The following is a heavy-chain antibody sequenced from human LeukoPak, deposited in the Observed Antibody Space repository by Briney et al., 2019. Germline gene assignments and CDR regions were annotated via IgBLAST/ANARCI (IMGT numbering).Heavy chain of an antibody. D-gene: IGHD2-2*01. CDR1: GFTFNNYV. Sequence: GSLRLSCTASGFTFNNYVMSWVRQAPGKGLEWIGEIYHSGSTNYNPSLKSRVTISVDTSKNQFSLKLSSVTAADTAVYYCARGGLIVVVPAAIPYYFDYWGQGTLVTVSS. CDR3: ARGGLIVVVPAAIPYYFDY. V-gene: IGHV4-4*02. J-gene: IGHJ4*02. CDR2: IYHSGST.